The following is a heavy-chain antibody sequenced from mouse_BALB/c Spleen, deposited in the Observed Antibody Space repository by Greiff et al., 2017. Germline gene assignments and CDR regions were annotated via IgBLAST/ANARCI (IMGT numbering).Heavy chain of an antibody. Sequence: VQLQQSGAELVRPGVSVKISCKGSGYTFTDYAMHWVKQSHAKSLEWIGVISTYYGDASYNQKFKGKATMTVDKSSSTAYMELARLTSEDSAIYYCAREDDGYYAYFDYWGQGTTLTVSS. CDR2: ISTYYGDA. V-gene: IGHV1S137*01. CDR3: AREDDGYYAYFDY. D-gene: IGHD2-3*01. CDR1: GYTFTDYA. J-gene: IGHJ2*01.